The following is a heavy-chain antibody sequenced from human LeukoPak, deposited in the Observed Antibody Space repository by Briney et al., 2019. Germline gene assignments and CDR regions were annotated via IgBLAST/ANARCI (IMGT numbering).Heavy chain of an antibody. CDR2: INHSGST. D-gene: IGHD1-26*01. J-gene: IGHJ5*02. Sequence: SETLSLTCAVYGGSFSGYYWSWIRQPPGKGLEWIGEINHSGSTNYNPSLKSRVTISVDTSKNQFSLKLSSVTAADTAVYYCARGRSGSYGGVVWFDPWGQGTLVTVFS. CDR3: ARGRSGSYGGVVWFDP. V-gene: IGHV4-34*01. CDR1: GGSFSGYY.